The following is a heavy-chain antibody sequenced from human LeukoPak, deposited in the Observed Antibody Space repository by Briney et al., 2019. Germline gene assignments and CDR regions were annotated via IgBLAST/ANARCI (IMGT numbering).Heavy chain of an antibody. V-gene: IGHV3-23*01. Sequence: PGGSLRLSCAASGFTFSSYAMSWVRQAPGKGLEWVSAISGSGGSTYCADSVKGRFTISRDNSKNTLYLQMNSLRAEDTAVYYCCPGTYGKIDYWGQGTLVTVSS. CDR3: CPGTYGKIDY. J-gene: IGHJ4*02. D-gene: IGHD3-10*01. CDR2: ISGSGGST. CDR1: GFTFSSYA.